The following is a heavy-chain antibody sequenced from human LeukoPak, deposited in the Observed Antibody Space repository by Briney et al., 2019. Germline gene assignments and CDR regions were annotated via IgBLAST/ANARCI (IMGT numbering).Heavy chain of an antibody. J-gene: IGHJ4*02. CDR2: INPNSGGT. D-gene: IGHD5-12*01. Sequence: ASVKVSCKASGYTFTGYHVHWVRQAPGQGLEWMGWINPNSGGTNYAQKFQGRVTMTRDTSISTAYMELRSLRSDDTAVYYCARGSSGYDESPFDYWGQGTLVTVSS. V-gene: IGHV1-2*02. CDR3: ARGSSGYDESPFDY. CDR1: GYTFTGYH.